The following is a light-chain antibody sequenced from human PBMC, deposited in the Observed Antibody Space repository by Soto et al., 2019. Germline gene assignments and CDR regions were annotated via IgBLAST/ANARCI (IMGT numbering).Light chain of an antibody. CDR2: GAS. Sequence: EIVLTQSPGSLSLSLGERATLSYRASQSVSSSNLAWYQQKPGQAPRLLIYGASSLATGIPDRFSGSGSGTDFTLTISRLEPEDFAVYFCQQRSSWPLTFGGGTKVDIK. J-gene: IGKJ4*02. V-gene: IGKV3D-20*02. CDR1: QSVSSSN. CDR3: QQRSSWPLT.